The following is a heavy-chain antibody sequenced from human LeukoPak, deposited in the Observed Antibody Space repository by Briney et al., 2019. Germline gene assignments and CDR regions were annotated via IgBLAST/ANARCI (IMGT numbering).Heavy chain of an antibody. CDR2: IYWDDDK. D-gene: IGHD3-3*01. CDR1: GFSLSTRGVG. CDR3: APRQPRIGAPDY. J-gene: IGHJ4*02. V-gene: IGHV2-5*02. Sequence: SGPMLVKPTQTLTLTCTFAGFSLSTRGVGVGWIRQPPGKALEWLALIYWDDDKRYSPSLKSRLTITRDTSKNQVVLTMTNTAPVDTATYFCAPRQPRIGAPDYWGQGTLVTVSS.